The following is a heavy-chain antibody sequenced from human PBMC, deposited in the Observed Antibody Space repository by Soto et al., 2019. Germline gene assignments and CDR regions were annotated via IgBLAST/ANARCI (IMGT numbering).Heavy chain of an antibody. CDR3: ARQQTGELLFTQTWFDP. Sequence: GESLKISCKGSGYSFTSYWIGWVRQMPGKGLEWMGIIYPSDSDTRYSPSFQGQVSISSDKSISTAYLQWSSLKDSDSAMYYCARQQTGELLFTQTWFDPWGQGTLVTVSS. V-gene: IGHV5-51*01. CDR1: GYSFTSYW. J-gene: IGHJ5*02. D-gene: IGHD3-10*01. CDR2: IYPSDSDT.